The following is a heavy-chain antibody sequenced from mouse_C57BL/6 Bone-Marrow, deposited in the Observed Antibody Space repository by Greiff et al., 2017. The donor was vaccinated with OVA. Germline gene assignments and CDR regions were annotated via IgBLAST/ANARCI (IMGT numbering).Heavy chain of an antibody. V-gene: IGHV1-80*01. CDR1: GYAFSSYW. CDR2: IYPGDGDT. J-gene: IGHJ3*01. Sequence: VQLQESGAELVKPGASVKISCKASGYAFSSYWMNWVKQRPGKGLEWIGQIYPGDGDTNYNGKFKGKATLTADKSSSTAYMQLSSLTSEDSAVYFCARERTAQATAWFAYWGQGTLVTVSA. D-gene: IGHD3-2*02. CDR3: ARERTAQATAWFAY.